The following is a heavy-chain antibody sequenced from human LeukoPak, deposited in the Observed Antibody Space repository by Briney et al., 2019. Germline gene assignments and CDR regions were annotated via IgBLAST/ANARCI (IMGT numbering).Heavy chain of an antibody. D-gene: IGHD5-18*01. J-gene: IGHJ6*02. CDR3: ATTAMEAFYYRMDV. Sequence: ASVKVSCKASGYTFTSYYMHWVRQAPGQGLEWMGIINPSGGSTSYAQKFQGRVTMTRGTSTSTAYLELSSLRSEDTAMFYCATTAMEAFYYRMDVWGQGTTVTVSS. V-gene: IGHV1-46*01. CDR1: GYTFTSYY. CDR2: INPSGGST.